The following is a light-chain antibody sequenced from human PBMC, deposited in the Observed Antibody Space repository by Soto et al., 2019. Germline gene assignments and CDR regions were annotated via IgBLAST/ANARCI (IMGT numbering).Light chain of an antibody. V-gene: IGKV1-5*01. J-gene: IGKJ1*01. CDR2: DAS. CDR1: QTISNW. CDR3: QQYSTYSWT. Sequence: DIQMTQSPSTLSASVGDRVTITCRASQTISNWLAWYQVKPGKAPKLLMHDASSLESGVPSMFSGSASGTEFTLTISSLQPDDFATYFFQQYSTYSWTFGQGTQVEIK.